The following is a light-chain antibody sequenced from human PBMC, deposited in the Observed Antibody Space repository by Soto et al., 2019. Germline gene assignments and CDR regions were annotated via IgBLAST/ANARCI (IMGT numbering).Light chain of an antibody. V-gene: IGKV1-9*01. J-gene: IGKJ2*01. CDR2: AAS. Sequence: DIQLTQSPSFRSASVGDRVTITCRASQGISSYLAWYQQKPGKAPKLLIYAASTLQSGVPSRFSGSGSGTEFTLTISSLQPEDFATYFCQQLNSYPFGYTFGQGTKLEIK. CDR1: QGISSY. CDR3: QQLNSYPFGYT.